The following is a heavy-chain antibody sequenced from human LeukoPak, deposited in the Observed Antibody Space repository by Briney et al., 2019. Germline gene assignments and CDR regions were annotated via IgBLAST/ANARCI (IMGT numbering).Heavy chain of an antibody. J-gene: IGHJ4*02. CDR3: AKYQYNWNYPDY. D-gene: IGHD1-20*01. CDR1: GFTFSSYG. CDR2: IRYDGSNK. Sequence: GGSLRLSCAASGFTFSSYGMHWVRQAPGKGLELVAFIRYDGSNKYYADSVKGRFTISRDNSKNTLYLQMNSLRAEDTAVYYCAKYQYNWNYPDYWGQGTLVTVSS. V-gene: IGHV3-30*02.